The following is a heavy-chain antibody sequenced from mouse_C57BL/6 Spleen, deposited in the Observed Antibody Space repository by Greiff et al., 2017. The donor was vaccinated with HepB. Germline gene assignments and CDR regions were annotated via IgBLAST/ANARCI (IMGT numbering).Heavy chain of an antibody. D-gene: IGHD2-4*01. J-gene: IGHJ4*01. CDR2: ISSGSSTI. V-gene: IGHV5-17*01. Sequence: EVMLVESGGGLVKPGGSLKLSCAASGFTFSDYGMHWVRQAPEKGLEWVAYISSGSSTIYYADTVKGRFTISRDNAKNTLFLQMTSLRSEDTAMYYCATPAIYYDYSMDYWGQGTSVTVSS. CDR1: GFTFSDYG. CDR3: ATPAIYYDYSMDY.